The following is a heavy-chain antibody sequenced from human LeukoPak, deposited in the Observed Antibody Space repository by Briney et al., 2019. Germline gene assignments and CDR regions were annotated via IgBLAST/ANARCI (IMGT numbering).Heavy chain of an antibody. J-gene: IGHJ4*02. V-gene: IGHV1-2*02. CDR2: INPNSGGT. CDR1: GYTFTGYY. CDR3: ARDPGYCSSAGCYGDY. D-gene: IGHD2-2*01. Sequence: ASVKVSCKASGYTFTGYYIHWVRQAPGQGLEWMGWINPNSGGTNYAQKFQSRVTMTRDTSISTAYMELGRLRSDDTAVYYCARDPGYCSSAGCYGDYWGQGTTVTVSS.